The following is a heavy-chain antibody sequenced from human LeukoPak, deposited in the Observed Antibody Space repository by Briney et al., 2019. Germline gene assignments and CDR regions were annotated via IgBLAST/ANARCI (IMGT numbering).Heavy chain of an antibody. CDR2: ISGSGGST. CDR1: GFSFSSYA. Sequence: GWSLTLSCAASGFSFSSYAMSWVRPAPGKGLEWVSAISGSGGSTYYADSVKGRFTISRDNSKNTLYLQMNSLRAEDTAVYYCAKDHARQLGDDWGQGTLVTVSS. CDR3: AKDHARQLGDD. J-gene: IGHJ4*02. V-gene: IGHV3-23*01. D-gene: IGHD6-6*01.